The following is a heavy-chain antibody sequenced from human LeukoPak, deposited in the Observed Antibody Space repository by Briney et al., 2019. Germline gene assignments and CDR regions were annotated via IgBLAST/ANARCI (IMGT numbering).Heavy chain of an antibody. J-gene: IGHJ5*02. D-gene: IGHD3-16*01. CDR1: GGTFSSLS. CDR3: ARRIWNDDYVGGWFDP. V-gene: IGHV1-69*02. CDR2: ISPIGNVA. Sequence: GASVKVSCKASGGTFSSLSFSWVRQAPGQGLEWMGRISPIGNVAEYAQKFQGRLTFSADKSTSTVHMELSSLRSVDTAVYFCARRIWNDDYVGGWFDPWGQGTLVTVSS.